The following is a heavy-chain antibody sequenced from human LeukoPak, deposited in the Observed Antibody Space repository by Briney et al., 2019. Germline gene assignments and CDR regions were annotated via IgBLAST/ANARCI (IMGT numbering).Heavy chain of an antibody. Sequence: GGSLRLSCAASGFTFSSYGMHWVRQAPGKGLEWVAFIRYDGNNKYYADSVKGRFTISRDNSKNTLYLQMNSLRPEDSAVYYCAKVEAMYYYGSGTPYSSYWGQGTLVTVSS. J-gene: IGHJ4*02. V-gene: IGHV3-30*02. CDR3: AKVEAMYYYGSGTPYSSY. D-gene: IGHD3-10*01. CDR2: IRYDGNNK. CDR1: GFTFSSYG.